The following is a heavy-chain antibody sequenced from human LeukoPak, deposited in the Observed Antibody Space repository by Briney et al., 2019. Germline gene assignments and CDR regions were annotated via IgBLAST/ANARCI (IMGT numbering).Heavy chain of an antibody. D-gene: IGHD5-24*01. J-gene: IGHJ4*02. CDR2: IKQDGSVK. CDR1: GFTFSDYW. V-gene: IGHV3-7*01. Sequence: GGSLRLSCSASGFTFSDYWMSWVRQAPGKGPEWVANIKQDGSVKYYVDSVKGRFTISRDNAKNALYLQVNSLRPEDTAVYYCARNPPPSRGRWLQELDYWGQGTLVTVSS. CDR3: ARNPPPSRGRWLQELDY.